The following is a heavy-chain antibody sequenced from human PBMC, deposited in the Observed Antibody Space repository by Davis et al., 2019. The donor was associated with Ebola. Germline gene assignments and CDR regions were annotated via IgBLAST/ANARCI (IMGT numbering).Heavy chain of an antibody. CDR2: ISWNSGSI. D-gene: IGHD6-13*01. V-gene: IGHV3-9*01. CDR3: AKDHSSSASYYYGMDV. CDR1: GFTFDDYA. Sequence: SLKISCAASGFTFDDYAKHWVRQVPGKGLEWVSGISWNSGSIGYADSVKGRFTISRDNAKNSLYLQMNSLRAEDTALYYCAKDHSSSASYYYGMDVWGKGTTVTVSS. J-gene: IGHJ6*04.